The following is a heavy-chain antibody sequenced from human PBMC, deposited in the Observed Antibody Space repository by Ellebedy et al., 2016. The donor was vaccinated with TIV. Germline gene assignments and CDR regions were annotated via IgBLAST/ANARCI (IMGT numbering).Heavy chain of an antibody. D-gene: IGHD4-17*01. CDR1: GFTVNGYD. CDR2: ISSSSSVI. J-gene: IGHJ4*01. CDR3: ASYGDQAY. V-gene: IGHV3-48*02. Sequence: GESLKISCAASGFTVNGYDMHWVRQAPGKGLEWISRISSSSSVINYADSVKGRFTISRDNAKNSLYLQMNSLRDEDTARYYCASYGDQAYWGQGTLVTVSS.